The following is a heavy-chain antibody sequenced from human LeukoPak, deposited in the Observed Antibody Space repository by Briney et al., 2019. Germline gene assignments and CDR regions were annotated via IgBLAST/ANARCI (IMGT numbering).Heavy chain of an antibody. CDR3: ARDGYSSSWYRVLPNYYGMDV. V-gene: IGHV3-33*01. CDR2: IWYDGSNK. J-gene: IGHJ6*02. Sequence: GGSLRLSCAASGFTFSSYVMHWVRQAPGKGLEWVAVIWYDGSNKYYADSVKGRFTISRDNSKNTLYLQTNSLRAEDTAVYYCARDGYSSSWYRVLPNYYGMDVWGQGTTVTVSS. CDR1: GFTFSSYV. D-gene: IGHD6-13*01.